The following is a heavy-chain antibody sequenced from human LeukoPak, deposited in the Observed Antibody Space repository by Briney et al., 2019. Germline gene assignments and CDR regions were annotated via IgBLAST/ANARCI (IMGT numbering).Heavy chain of an antibody. Sequence: GRSLRLSCAASGFTFSSYGMHWVRQAPGKGLEWVAVIWYDGSNKYYADSVKGRFTISRDNSKNTLYLQMNSLRAEDTAVYYCARDGRGIAAAGYYWGQGTLVTVSS. J-gene: IGHJ4*02. V-gene: IGHV3-33*01. CDR2: IWYDGSNK. D-gene: IGHD6-13*01. CDR3: ARDGRGIAAAGYY. CDR1: GFTFSSYG.